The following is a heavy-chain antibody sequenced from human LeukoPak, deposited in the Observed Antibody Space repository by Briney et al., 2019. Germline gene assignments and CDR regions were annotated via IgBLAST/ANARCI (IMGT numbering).Heavy chain of an antibody. Sequence: GESLKISCKGSGYSFTSYWIGWVRQMPGKGLEWMGIIYPGDSDTRYSPSFQGQVTISADKSISTAYLQWISLKASDTAIYYCARPRIMESAVVYDYWGQGTPITVSS. V-gene: IGHV5-51*01. CDR2: IYPGDSDT. D-gene: IGHD3-16*01. CDR3: ARPRIMESAVVYDY. CDR1: GYSFTSYW. J-gene: IGHJ4*02.